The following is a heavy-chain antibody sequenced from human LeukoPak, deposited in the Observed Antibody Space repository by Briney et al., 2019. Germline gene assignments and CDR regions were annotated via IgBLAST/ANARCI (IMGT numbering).Heavy chain of an antibody. CDR3: AKYSLIAAARDNFDY. D-gene: IGHD6-13*01. Sequence: SGGSLRLSCAASGFTFSSYDMSWVRQAPGKGLEWVSAISGSGGSTYYADSVKGRFTISRDNSKNTLYLQMNSLRAEDTAVYYCAKYSLIAAARDNFDYWGQGTLVTVSS. CDR2: ISGSGGST. J-gene: IGHJ4*02. V-gene: IGHV3-23*01. CDR1: GFTFSSYD.